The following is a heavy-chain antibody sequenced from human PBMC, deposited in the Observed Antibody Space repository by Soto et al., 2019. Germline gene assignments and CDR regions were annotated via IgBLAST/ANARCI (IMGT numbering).Heavy chain of an antibody. J-gene: IGHJ4*02. Sequence: SSETLSLTCTVSGGSISSSSYYWGWIRQPPGKGLEWIGSIYYSGSTYHNPSLKSRVTISVDTSKNQFSLKLSSVTAADTAVYYCARHSQAGRWKLGFDSWGRGTLVTVSS. D-gene: IGHD6-6*01. V-gene: IGHV4-39*01. CDR3: ARHSQAGRWKLGFDS. CDR2: IYYSGST. CDR1: GGSISSSSYY.